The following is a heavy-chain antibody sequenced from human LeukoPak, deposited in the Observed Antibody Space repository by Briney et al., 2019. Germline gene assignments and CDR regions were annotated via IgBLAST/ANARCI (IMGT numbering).Heavy chain of an antibody. J-gene: IGHJ6*03. Sequence: SETLSLTCAVYGGSFSGYYWSWIRQPPGKGLEWIGEINHSGSTNYNPSLKSRVTISVDTSKNQFSLKLSSVTAADTAVYYCARGVGSGWYYTYYYYMDVWGKGTTVTVSS. CDR2: INHSGST. CDR1: GGSFSGYY. V-gene: IGHV4-34*01. D-gene: IGHD6-19*01. CDR3: ARGVGSGWYYTYYYYMDV.